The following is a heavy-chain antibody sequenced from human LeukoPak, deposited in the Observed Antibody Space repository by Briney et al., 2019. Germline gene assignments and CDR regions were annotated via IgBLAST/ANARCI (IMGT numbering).Heavy chain of an antibody. CDR2: IYYSGST. J-gene: IGHJ6*02. CDR3: AREVHVVVPAANGMDV. V-gene: IGHV4-30-4*08. CDR1: GFTFSSYEMN. D-gene: IGHD2-2*01. Sequence: LRLSCAASGFTFSSYEMNWIRQPPGKGLEWIGYIYYSGSTYYNPSLKSRVTISVDTSKNQFSLKLSSVTAADTAVYYCAREVHVVVPAANGMDVWGQGTTVTVSS.